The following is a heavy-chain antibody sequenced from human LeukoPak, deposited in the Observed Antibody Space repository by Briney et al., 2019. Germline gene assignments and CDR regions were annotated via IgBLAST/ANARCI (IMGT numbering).Heavy chain of an antibody. V-gene: IGHV4-4*09. Sequence: SETLSLTCTVSGGSISSYYWSWIRQPPGKGLEWIGYIYTSGSTNYNPSLKSRVTISVDTSKNQFSLKLSSATAADTAVYYCARGAYGSIDYWGQGTLVTVSS. J-gene: IGHJ4*02. D-gene: IGHD1-26*01. CDR2: IYTSGST. CDR1: GGSISSYY. CDR3: ARGAYGSIDY.